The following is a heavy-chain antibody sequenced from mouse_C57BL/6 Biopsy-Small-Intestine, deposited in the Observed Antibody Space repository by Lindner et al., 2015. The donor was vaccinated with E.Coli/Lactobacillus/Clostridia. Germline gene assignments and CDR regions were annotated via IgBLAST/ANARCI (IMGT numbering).Heavy chain of an antibody. D-gene: IGHD1-1*01. V-gene: IGHV1-85*01. CDR1: GYTFTSYD. Sequence: QLQESGPELVKPGASVKLSCKASGYTFTSYDINWVKQRPGQGLEWIGXVFPRDGNTKYNEKVNDKATLTVDTSPSTAYMELHSLTSEDSAVYFCARSGLLRSFDSWGQGATLTVSS. CDR3: ARSGLLRSFDS. CDR2: VFPRDGNT. J-gene: IGHJ2*01.